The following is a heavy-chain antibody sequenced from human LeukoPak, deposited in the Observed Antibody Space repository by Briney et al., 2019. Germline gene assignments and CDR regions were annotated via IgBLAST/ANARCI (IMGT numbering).Heavy chain of an antibody. CDR1: GGSFSGYY. Sequence: SETVSLTCAVYGGSFSGYYWSWSRQPPGKGLEWIGEINHSGSTNYNPSLKSRVTISVDTSKNQFSLKLSSVTAADTAVYYCARFDTVVTGYYYYGMDVWGQGTTV. D-gene: IGHD4-23*01. CDR2: INHSGST. V-gene: IGHV4-34*01. J-gene: IGHJ6*02. CDR3: ARFDTVVTGYYYYGMDV.